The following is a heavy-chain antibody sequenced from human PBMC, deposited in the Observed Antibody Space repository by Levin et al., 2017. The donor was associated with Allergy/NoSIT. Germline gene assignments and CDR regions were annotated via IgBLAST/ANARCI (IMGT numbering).Heavy chain of an antibody. J-gene: IGHJ6*02. Sequence: QPGGSLRLSCAASGFALSHYYIHWVRLAPGKGLEWVSRVNSDGSGTSYADSVKGRFTISRDTATNTVFLQMNSLRVQETAAYYCGRDVAVASPLDVWGQGSTVAVSS. D-gene: IGHD6-19*01. CDR1: GFALSHYY. CDR2: VNSDGSGT. V-gene: IGHV3-74*01. CDR3: GRDVAVASPLDV.